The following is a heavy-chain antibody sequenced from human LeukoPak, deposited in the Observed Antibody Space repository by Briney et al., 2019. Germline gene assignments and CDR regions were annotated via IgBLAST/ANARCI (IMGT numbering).Heavy chain of an antibody. Sequence: GGSLRLSCAASGFTFSSYGMHWVRQAPGKGLEWVAVISYDGSNIYYADSVKGRFTISRDNSKNTLYLQMNSLRVEDTAFYYCARDLAYSRLDYWGQGMLVTVSS. V-gene: IGHV3-30*03. CDR2: ISYDGSNI. CDR3: ARDLAYSRLDY. J-gene: IGHJ4*02. CDR1: GFTFSSYG. D-gene: IGHD5-18*01.